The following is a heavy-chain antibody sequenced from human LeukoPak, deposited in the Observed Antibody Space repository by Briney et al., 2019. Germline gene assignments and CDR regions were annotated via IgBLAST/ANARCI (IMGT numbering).Heavy chain of an antibody. Sequence: SETLSLTCTVSGASITSYYWSWIRQPPGKGLEWIGYIYYSGSTNSNPSLKSRVTILEDMSKNQFSLKLSSVTAADTAVYYCARAGSNWYGNWFDPWGQGILVTVSS. V-gene: IGHV4-59*01. CDR2: IYYSGST. CDR1: GASITSYY. J-gene: IGHJ5*02. D-gene: IGHD6-13*01. CDR3: ARAGSNWYGNWFDP.